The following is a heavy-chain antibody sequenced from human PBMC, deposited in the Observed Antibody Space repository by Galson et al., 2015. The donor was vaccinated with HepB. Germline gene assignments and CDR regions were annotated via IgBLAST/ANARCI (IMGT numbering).Heavy chain of an antibody. J-gene: IGHJ3*01. V-gene: IGHV3-30*04. CDR3: ARDQSAVAGPTGARGAFGL. CDR2: ISSDGSNK. CDR1: RFTFSNYA. D-gene: IGHD6-13*01. Sequence: SLRLSCAASRFTFSNYAMHWVRQAPGRGLEWVAVISSDGSNKYHSGSVKGRFTISRDNSKNTLYLRMYSLRAEDTAVYYCARDQSAVAGPTGARGAFGLWGQGTMVTVSS.